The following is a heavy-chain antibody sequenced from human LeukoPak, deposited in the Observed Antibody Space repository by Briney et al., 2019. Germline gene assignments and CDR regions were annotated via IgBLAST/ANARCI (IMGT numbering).Heavy chain of an antibody. CDR1: GYTFTSYG. CDR2: ISAYNGNT. CDR3: ARDMHTGARYCSSTSCYWAY. J-gene: IGHJ4*02. D-gene: IGHD2-2*01. V-gene: IGHV1-18*01. Sequence: ASVKVSCKVSGYTFTSYGISWVRQAPGQGLEWMGWISAYNGNTNYAQKLQGRVTMTTDTSTSTAYMELRSLRSDDTAVYYCARDMHTGARYCSSTSCYWAYWGQGTLVTVSS.